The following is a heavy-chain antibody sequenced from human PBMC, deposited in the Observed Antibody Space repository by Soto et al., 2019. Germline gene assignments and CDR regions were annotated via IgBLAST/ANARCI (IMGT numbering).Heavy chain of an antibody. Sequence: PGGSLRLSCAASGFTFSSYAMHWVRQAPGKGLEWVALISYDGSDKDYADSVKGRFTISRDNSRNTLFLQMNSLRAEDTAVYYCARGRGSTGYLGREHYFDYWGQGTLVTVSS. CDR2: ISYDGSDK. CDR1: GFTFSSYA. J-gene: IGHJ4*02. CDR3: ARGRGSTGYLGREHYFDY. V-gene: IGHV3-30-3*01. D-gene: IGHD2-2*01.